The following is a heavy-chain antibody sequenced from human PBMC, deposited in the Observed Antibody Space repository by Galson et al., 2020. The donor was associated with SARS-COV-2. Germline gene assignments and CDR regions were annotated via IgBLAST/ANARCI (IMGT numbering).Heavy chain of an antibody. CDR1: GFTLSSYR. CDR3: ASVLYPWGYGDYGSAFDI. D-gene: IGHD4-17*01. J-gene: IGHJ3*02. CDR2: NSSSRSTL. Sequence: SPKLPCPAPGFTLSSYRLNWVRQAPGQGPEGVSYNSSSRSTLYHADSEKGRLTISRDNAKNSLYLQMNSLRAEDTAVYYCASVLYPWGYGDYGSAFDIWGQGTMVTVSS. V-gene: IGHV3-48*04.